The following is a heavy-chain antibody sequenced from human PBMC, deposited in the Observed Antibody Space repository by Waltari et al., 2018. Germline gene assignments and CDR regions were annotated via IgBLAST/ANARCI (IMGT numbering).Heavy chain of an antibody. CDR2: INHSGST. CDR3: ARGYRYSSRIHPGYFDL. V-gene: IGHV4-34*01. D-gene: IGHD6-13*01. Sequence: QVQLQQWGAGLLKPSETLSLTCAVYGGSFRGYYWSWIRPPPGKGLEWIGEINHSGSTNYNPSLKSRVTISVDTSKNQFSLKLSSVTAADTAVYYCARGYRYSSRIHPGYFDLWGRGTLVTVSS. CDR1: GGSFRGYY. J-gene: IGHJ2*01.